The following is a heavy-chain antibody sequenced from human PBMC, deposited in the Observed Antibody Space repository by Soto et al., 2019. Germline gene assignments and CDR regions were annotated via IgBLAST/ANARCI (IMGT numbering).Heavy chain of an antibody. V-gene: IGHV3-21*01. Sequence: LRLSCETSGFTFSSYSMNWVRQAPGKGLEWVSSISSSSSYIYYADSVKGRFTISRDNAKNSLYLQMNSLRAEDTAVYYCARDGRGSSFLGYWGQGTLVTAPQ. J-gene: IGHJ4*02. CDR1: GFTFSSYS. D-gene: IGHD6-6*01. CDR2: ISSSSSYI. CDR3: ARDGRGSSFLGY.